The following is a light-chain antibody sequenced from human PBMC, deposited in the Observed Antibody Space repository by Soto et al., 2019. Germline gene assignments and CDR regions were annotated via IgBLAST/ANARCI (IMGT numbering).Light chain of an antibody. V-gene: IGKV3-11*01. CDR1: QSVSSY. CDR2: DAS. J-gene: IGKJ5*01. Sequence: EIVLTQSPATLSLSPGERATLSCRASQSVSSYLAWYQQKPGQAPRLLIYDASNRATGIPARFSGSGSGTDFTLTISSLEPEDFAVYYCQKRSNWLLITFGQGTRLEIK. CDR3: QKRSNWLLIT.